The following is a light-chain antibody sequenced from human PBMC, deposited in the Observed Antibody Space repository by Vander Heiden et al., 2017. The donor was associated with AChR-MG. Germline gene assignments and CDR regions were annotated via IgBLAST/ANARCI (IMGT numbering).Light chain of an antibody. CDR2: GAS. Sequence: EIVMTQSPATLSVSPGERATLSCRASQSVSSNLAWYQQKPGQAPRLLIYGASTRATGIPARFSGSGSGTEFTLTMSSLQSEDFAVYYCQQYNNWPLTFGGRTKVEIK. J-gene: IGKJ4*01. CDR1: QSVSSN. CDR3: QQYNNWPLT. V-gene: IGKV3-15*01.